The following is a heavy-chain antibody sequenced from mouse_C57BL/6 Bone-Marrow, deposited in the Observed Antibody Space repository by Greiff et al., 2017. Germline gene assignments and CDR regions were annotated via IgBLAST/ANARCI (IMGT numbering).Heavy chain of an antibody. J-gene: IGHJ4*01. CDR3: ARADDYDGDYYAMDY. CDR2: IDPTSGGT. D-gene: IGHD2-4*01. CDR1: GYTFTRYW. V-gene: IGHV1-72*01. Sequence: QVHVKQPGAELVKPGASVKLSCKASGYTFTRYWMHWVKQRPGRGLEWIGRIDPTSGGTKYNEKFKSKAKLTVDKPSSTADMQLSSLPSEDSAVYYCARADDYDGDYYAMDYWGQGTSVTVSA.